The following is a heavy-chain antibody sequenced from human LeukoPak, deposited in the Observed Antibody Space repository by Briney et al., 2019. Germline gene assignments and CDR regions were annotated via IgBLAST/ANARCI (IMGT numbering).Heavy chain of an antibody. V-gene: IGHV1-18*01. Sequence: ASVKVSCKASGYTFTSYGISWVRQAPGQGLEWMGWISAYNGNTNYAQKLQGRVTMTTDTSTSTAYMELRSLRSDDTAVYYCARDEAGFVVVPAAISSDYWGQGTLVTVSS. J-gene: IGHJ4*02. CDR1: GYTFTSYG. D-gene: IGHD2-2*01. CDR2: ISAYNGNT. CDR3: ARDEAGFVVVPAAISSDY.